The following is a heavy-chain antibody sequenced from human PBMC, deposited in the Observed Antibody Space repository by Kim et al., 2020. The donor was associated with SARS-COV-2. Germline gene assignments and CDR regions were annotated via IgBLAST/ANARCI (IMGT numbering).Heavy chain of an antibody. V-gene: IGHV3-23*01. CDR3: AKMGGYNYGSPPDY. D-gene: IGHD5-18*01. Sequence: ADSGKGRFTISRGNSTNTLYLQMSSLRGDDTAIYYCAKMGGYNYGSPPDYWGQGTLVAVSS. J-gene: IGHJ4*02.